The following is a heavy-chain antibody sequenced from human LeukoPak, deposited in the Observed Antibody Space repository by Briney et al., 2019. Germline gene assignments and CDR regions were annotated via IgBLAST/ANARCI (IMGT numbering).Heavy chain of an antibody. CDR2: INQDGSEK. CDR1: GFTFSSYW. J-gene: IGHJ4*02. Sequence: GGSLRLSCAAFGFTFSSYWMSWVRQAPGKGLEWVANINQDGSEKYYVDSVKGRFTISRDNAKNSLYLQMNSLRAEDTAVYYCARWRYYDSSGHYYYFDHWGQGTLVTVSS. V-gene: IGHV3-7*05. CDR3: ARWRYYDSSGHYYYFDH. D-gene: IGHD3-22*01.